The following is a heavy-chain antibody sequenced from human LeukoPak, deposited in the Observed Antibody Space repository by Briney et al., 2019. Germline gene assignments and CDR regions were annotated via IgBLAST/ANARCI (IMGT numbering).Heavy chain of an antibody. J-gene: IGHJ4*02. D-gene: IGHD4-23*01. CDR1: GYSISTGYY. Sequence: TSETLSLTCAVSGYSISTGYYGGWVRQPPGRGLEWIGNSYHSGTSYYNPSLKSRVSISVDTSKNQFSLKLRSVTAADTAVYYCARKYGSNAGYFDYWGQGALVTVSS. CDR3: ARKYGSNAGYFDY. CDR2: SYHSGTS. V-gene: IGHV4-38-2*01.